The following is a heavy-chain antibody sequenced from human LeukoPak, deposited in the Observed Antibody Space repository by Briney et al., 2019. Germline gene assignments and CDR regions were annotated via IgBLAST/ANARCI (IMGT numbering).Heavy chain of an antibody. CDR1: GGSISSGSYY. CDR3: ARIRRPRGLRGSGYGTLDY. D-gene: IGHD3-22*01. J-gene: IGHJ4*02. V-gene: IGHV4-61*02. Sequence: KASETLSLTCTVSGGSISSGSYYWSWIRQPAGKGLEWIGRIYTSGSTNYNPSLKSRVTISVDTSKNQFSLKLSSVTAADTAVYYCARIRRPRGLRGSGYGTLDYWGQGTLVTVSS. CDR2: IYTSGST.